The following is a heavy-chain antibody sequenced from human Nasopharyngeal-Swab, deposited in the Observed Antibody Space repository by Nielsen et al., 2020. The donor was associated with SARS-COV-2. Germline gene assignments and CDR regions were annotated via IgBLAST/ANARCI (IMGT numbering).Heavy chain of an antibody. D-gene: IGHD4-11*01. J-gene: IGHJ6*02. V-gene: IGHV3-33*01. CDR3: ASDYSNYFLGRDPNQKYYYGMDV. CDR2: IWYDGSNK. Sequence: WIRQPPGKGLEWVAVIWYDGSNKYYADSVKGRFTISRDNSKNTLYLQMNSLRAEDTAVYYCASDYSNYFLGRDPNQKYYYGMDVWGQGTTVTVSS.